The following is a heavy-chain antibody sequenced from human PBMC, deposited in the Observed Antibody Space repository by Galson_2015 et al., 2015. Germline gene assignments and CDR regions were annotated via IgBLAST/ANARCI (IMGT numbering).Heavy chain of an antibody. CDR1: GYTFTSYA. D-gene: IGHD4-17*01. CDR2: INAGNGNT. V-gene: IGHV1-3*01. Sequence: SVKVSCKASGYTFTSYAMHWVRQAPGQRLEWMGWINAGNGNTKYSQKFQGRVTITRDTSASTAYMELSSLRSEGTAVYYCAREGTDYVDFDYWGQGTLVTVSS. J-gene: IGHJ4*02. CDR3: AREGTDYVDFDY.